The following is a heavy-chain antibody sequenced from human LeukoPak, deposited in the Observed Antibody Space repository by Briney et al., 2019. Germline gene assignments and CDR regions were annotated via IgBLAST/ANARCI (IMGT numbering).Heavy chain of an antibody. CDR1: GFTFSSYA. Sequence: PGGSLRLSCAASGFTFSSYAMSWVRQAPGKGLEWVSAISGSGGSTYYADSVEGRFTISRDNSKNTLYLQMNSLRAEDTAVYYCAKDLSGRSYSYYYMDVWGRGTTVTVSS. V-gene: IGHV3-23*01. J-gene: IGHJ6*03. CDR3: AKDLSGRSYSYYYMDV. D-gene: IGHD1-26*01. CDR2: ISGSGGST.